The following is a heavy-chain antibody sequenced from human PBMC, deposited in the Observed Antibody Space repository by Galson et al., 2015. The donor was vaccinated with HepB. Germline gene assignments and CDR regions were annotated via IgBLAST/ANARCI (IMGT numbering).Heavy chain of an antibody. J-gene: IGHJ3*02. CDR3: ARVWRNAFDI. CDR1: GNIFTGYY. V-gene: IGHV1-2*02. D-gene: IGHD3-16*01. Sequence: SVKVSCKASGNIFTGYYIHWVRQAPGQGLEWMGWIYPNSGGTNYAQKFQGRVTMTRDTSISTVYMELSRLRYDDTAVYYCARVWRNAFDIWGQGTMVTVSS. CDR2: IYPNSGGT.